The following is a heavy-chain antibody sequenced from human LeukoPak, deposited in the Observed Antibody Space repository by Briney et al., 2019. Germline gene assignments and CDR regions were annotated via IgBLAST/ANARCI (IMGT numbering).Heavy chain of an antibody. CDR3: ARDGDIAAAGLDAFDI. Sequence: SETLSLTCTVSGGSISSYYWSWIRQPAGKGLEWIGRIYTSGSTNYNPSLKSRVTMSVDTSKNQFSLKLSSVTAADTAVYYCARDGDIAAAGLDAFDIWGQGTMVTVSS. CDR1: GGSISSYY. CDR2: IYTSGST. V-gene: IGHV4-4*07. J-gene: IGHJ3*02. D-gene: IGHD6-13*01.